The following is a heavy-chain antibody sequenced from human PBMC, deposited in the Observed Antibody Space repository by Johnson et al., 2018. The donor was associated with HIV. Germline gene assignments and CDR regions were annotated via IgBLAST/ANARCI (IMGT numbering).Heavy chain of an antibody. Sequence: QVQLVESGGGVVQPGRSLRLSCAASGFTFSSYALHWVRQAPSQGLEWVAVISDHGSDKYYADPVKGRFTLSRDNSKNTLYLQLSSLRTEDTAVFYCARGGVVHDACDMWGQGTMVTVSS. D-gene: IGHD2-2*01. CDR2: ISDHGSDK. J-gene: IGHJ3*02. CDR1: GFTFSSYA. CDR3: ARGGVVHDACDM. V-gene: IGHV3-30*04.